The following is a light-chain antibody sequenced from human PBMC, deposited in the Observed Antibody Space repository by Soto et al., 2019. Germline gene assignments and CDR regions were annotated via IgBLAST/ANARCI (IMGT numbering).Light chain of an antibody. V-gene: IGLV6-57*01. Sequence: NFMLTQPHSVSESPGKTVIISCTRSSGSIASNYVQWYQQRPGSSPTTVIYEDNQRPSGVPDRFSGSIDSSSNSASLTISGLQTEDDAANYCQSYDATNQVFGGGTKLTVL. J-gene: IGLJ3*02. CDR2: EDN. CDR3: QSYDATNQV. CDR1: SGSIASNY.